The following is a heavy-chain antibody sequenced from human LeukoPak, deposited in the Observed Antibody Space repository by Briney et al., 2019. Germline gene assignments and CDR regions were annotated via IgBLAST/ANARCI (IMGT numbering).Heavy chain of an antibody. J-gene: IGHJ4*02. CDR3: ARGPTDIVVVVAKTRRGHFDY. CDR1: GGSISSGVYY. V-gene: IGHV4-31*03. D-gene: IGHD2-15*01. Sequence: SETLSLTCTVSGGSISSGVYYWSWIRQHPGKGLEWIGYIYYSGSTNYNPSLKSRVTISVDTSKNQFSLKLSSVTAADTAVYYCARGPTDIVVVVAKTRRGHFDYWGQGTLVTVSS. CDR2: IYYSGST.